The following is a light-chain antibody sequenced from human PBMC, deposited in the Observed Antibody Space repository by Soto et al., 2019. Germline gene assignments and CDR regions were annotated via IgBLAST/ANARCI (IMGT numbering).Light chain of an antibody. CDR3: QQYGSSPLT. CDR2: DAS. J-gene: IGKJ4*01. V-gene: IGKV3-20*01. CDR1: QSVRSNY. Sequence: EIVLTQSPDTLSLSPGERATLSCRASQSVRSNYLAWYQQKPGQAPRFLIYDASSRATGIPDRFSGSGSGTDFTLTISRLEPEAFAVYYCQQYGSSPLTFGGGTKVESK.